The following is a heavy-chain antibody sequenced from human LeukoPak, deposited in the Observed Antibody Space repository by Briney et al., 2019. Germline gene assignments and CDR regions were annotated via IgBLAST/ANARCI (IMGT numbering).Heavy chain of an antibody. Sequence: KPSETLSLTCTVSGGSISGYYWSWIRQPPGKGLEWIGEINHSGSTNYNPSLKSRVTISVDTSKNQFSLKLSSVTAADTAVYYCAREIVVGAAYFDYWGQGTLVTVSS. J-gene: IGHJ4*02. CDR2: INHSGST. CDR3: AREIVVGAAYFDY. CDR1: GGSISGYY. D-gene: IGHD1-26*01. V-gene: IGHV4-34*01.